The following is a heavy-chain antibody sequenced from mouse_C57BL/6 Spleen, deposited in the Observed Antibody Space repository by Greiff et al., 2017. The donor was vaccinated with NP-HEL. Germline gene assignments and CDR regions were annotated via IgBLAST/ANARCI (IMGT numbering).Heavy chain of an antibody. V-gene: IGHV14-2*01. CDR3: ARRGAVVPDFDY. Sequence: VQLQQSGAELVKPGASVKLSCTASGFNIKDYYMHWVKQRTEQGLEWIGRIDPEDGETTYAPKFQGKATITADTSSNTAYLQLSSLTSEDTAVYYCARRGAVVPDFDYWGQGTTRTVSS. CDR1: GFNIKDYY. D-gene: IGHD1-1*01. CDR2: IDPEDGET. J-gene: IGHJ2*01.